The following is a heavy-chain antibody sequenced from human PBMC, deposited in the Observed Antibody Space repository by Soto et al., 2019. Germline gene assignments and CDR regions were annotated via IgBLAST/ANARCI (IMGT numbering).Heavy chain of an antibody. V-gene: IGHV4-39*01. D-gene: IGHD2-15*01. CDR3: ARNGDCSGGSCYSGPNWFDP. CDR1: GGSISSSSYY. CDR2: IYYSGST. Sequence: KPSETLSLTCTVSGGSISSSSYYWGWIRQPPGKGLEWIGSIYYSGSTYYNPSLKSRVTISVDTSKNQFSLKLSSVTAADTAVYYCARNGDCSGGSCYSGPNWFDPWGQGTLVTVSS. J-gene: IGHJ5*02.